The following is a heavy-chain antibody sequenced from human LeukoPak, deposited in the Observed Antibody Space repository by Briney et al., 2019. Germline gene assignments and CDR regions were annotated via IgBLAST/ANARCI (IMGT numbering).Heavy chain of an antibody. J-gene: IGHJ5*02. CDR3: ARGLMFGTPSEFDP. D-gene: IGHD3-10*02. CDR1: GGTFSSYA. CDR2: IIPIFGTA. Sequence: GASVKVSCKASGGTFSSYAISWVRQAPGQELEWMGGIIPIFGTANYAQKFQGRVTITADESTSTAYMELSSLRSEDTAVYYCARGLMFGTPSEFDPWGQGTLVTVSS. V-gene: IGHV1-69*13.